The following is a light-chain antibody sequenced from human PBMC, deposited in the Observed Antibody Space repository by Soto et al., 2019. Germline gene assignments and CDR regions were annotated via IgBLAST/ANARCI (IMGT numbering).Light chain of an antibody. CDR2: GTS. CDR1: QSVSRTY. J-gene: IGKJ3*01. CDR3: QQYGSSLFT. V-gene: IGKV3-20*01. Sequence: TQSPSSLSASVGDRATLSCRASQSVSRTYLAWYQQKPGQAPRVLIYGTSIRASGVPERFSGGGSGTDFTLTITRLEPEDFAVYYCQQYGSSLFTFGPGTKVDIK.